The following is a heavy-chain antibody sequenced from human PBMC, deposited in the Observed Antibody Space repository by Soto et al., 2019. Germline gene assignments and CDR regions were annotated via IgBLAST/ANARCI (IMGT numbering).Heavy chain of an antibody. CDR2: ISGSGGST. V-gene: IGHV3-23*01. Sequence: EVQLLESGGGLVQPGGSLRLSCAASGFTFNNYAMNWVRQAPGKGLEWVSSISGSGGSTYYADSVKGRFTISRDNSKNTLYLQMNSLRAEDTAVYYCAKGALGSSSGYDFDDWGQGTLVTVSS. CDR1: GFTFNNYA. CDR3: AKGALGSSSGYDFDD. D-gene: IGHD6-13*01. J-gene: IGHJ4*02.